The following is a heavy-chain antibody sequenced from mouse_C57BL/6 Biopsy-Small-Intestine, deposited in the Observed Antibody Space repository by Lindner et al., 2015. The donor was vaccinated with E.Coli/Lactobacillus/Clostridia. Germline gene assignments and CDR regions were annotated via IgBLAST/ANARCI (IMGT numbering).Heavy chain of an antibody. J-gene: IGHJ2*01. Sequence: SVKVSCKASGYTFINYGLSWVRQAPGQGLEWMGWISTSNGKTESAQKLQGRVTMTIDTSTTTAYLELGRLRSDDTAVYYCAGTIMIFGVVDLTYYFDYWGQGTLVTVSS. V-gene: IGHV1-84*02. CDR3: AGTIMIFGVVDLTYYFDY. CDR1: GYTFINYG. CDR2: ISTSNGKT. D-gene: IGHD1-3*01.